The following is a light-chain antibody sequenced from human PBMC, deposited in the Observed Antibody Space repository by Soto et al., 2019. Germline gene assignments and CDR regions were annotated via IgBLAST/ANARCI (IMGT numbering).Light chain of an antibody. J-gene: IGLJ1*01. V-gene: IGLV2-23*02. CDR3: FSYAGDSVYV. CDR2: EVS. CDR1: SSDVGNYKY. Sequence: QSALTQPASVSGSPGQSITISCTGTSSDVGNYKYVSWYQQHPGKAPKLMIYEVSNRPSGVSNRFSGSKSGNTASLTISGLQAEDEADYYCFSYAGDSVYVFGTGTKVTVL.